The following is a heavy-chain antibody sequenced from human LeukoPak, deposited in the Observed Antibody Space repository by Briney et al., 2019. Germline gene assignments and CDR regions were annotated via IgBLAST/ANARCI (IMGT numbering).Heavy chain of an antibody. D-gene: IGHD3-10*01. CDR2: IGTAGDT. J-gene: IGHJ4*02. CDR3: AREMVRGVIEDY. Sequence: PGGSLRLSCAASGSTFSSYDMHWVRQATGKGLEWVSAIGTAGDTYYPGSVKGRFTISRDNAKNSLYLQMNSLRAEDTAVYYCAREMVRGVIEDYWGQGTLVTVSS. V-gene: IGHV3-13*04. CDR1: GSTFSSYD.